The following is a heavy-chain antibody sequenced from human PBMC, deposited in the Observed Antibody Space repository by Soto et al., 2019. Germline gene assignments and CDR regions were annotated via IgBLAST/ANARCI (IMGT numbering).Heavy chain of an antibody. V-gene: IGHV4-34*01. CDR3: ALPRGPYYDFWSGYAFDI. Sequence: SETLSLTCAVYGGSFSGYYWSWIRQPPGKGLEWIGEINHSGSTNYNPPLKSRVTISVDTSKNQFSLKLSSVTAADTAVYYCALPRGPYYDFWSGYAFDIWGQGTMVTVSS. CDR2: INHSGST. CDR1: GGSFSGYY. D-gene: IGHD3-3*01. J-gene: IGHJ3*02.